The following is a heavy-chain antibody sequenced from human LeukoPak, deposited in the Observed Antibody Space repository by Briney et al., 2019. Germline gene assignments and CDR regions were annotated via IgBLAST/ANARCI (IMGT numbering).Heavy chain of an antibody. V-gene: IGHV1-18*01. CDR1: GYTFTSYG. CDR3: ASTIGHKWYSSGWYYDY. D-gene: IGHD6-19*01. J-gene: IGHJ4*02. CDR2: ISAYNGNT. Sequence: ASVKVSCKASGYTFTSYGISWVRQAPGQGLEWMGWISAYNGNTNYAQKFQGRVTITADKSTSTAYMELSSLRSEDTAVYYCASTIGHKWYSSGWYYDYWGQGTLVTVSS.